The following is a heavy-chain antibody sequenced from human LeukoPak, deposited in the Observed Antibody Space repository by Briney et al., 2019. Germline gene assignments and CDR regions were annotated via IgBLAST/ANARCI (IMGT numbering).Heavy chain of an antibody. Sequence: ASVKVSCKVSGYTLTELSMHWVRQAPGKGLEWMGGFDPEDGETIYAQKFQGRVTMTEDTSTDTAYMELSSLRSEDTAVYYCARVTSVYDFFWPIDYWGRGTLVTVSS. J-gene: IGHJ4*02. CDR1: GYTLTELS. V-gene: IGHV1-24*01. CDR2: FDPEDGET. CDR3: ARVTSVYDFFWPIDY. D-gene: IGHD5/OR15-5a*01.